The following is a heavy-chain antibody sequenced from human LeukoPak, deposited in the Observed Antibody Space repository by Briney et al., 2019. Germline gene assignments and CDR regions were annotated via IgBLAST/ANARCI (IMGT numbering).Heavy chain of an antibody. V-gene: IGHV4-38-2*02. Sequence: SETLSLTCTVSGYSISSGYYWAWIRQPPGKGLEWIGSIYYSGNTYYNPSLKSRVTISVDTSKNQFSVNLTSVTAADTAVYYCARGPHQHWPLGQFWGQGSLVTVSS. CDR1: GYSISSGYY. D-gene: IGHD2-2*01. CDR2: IYYSGNT. CDR3: ARGPHQHWPLGQF. J-gene: IGHJ4*02.